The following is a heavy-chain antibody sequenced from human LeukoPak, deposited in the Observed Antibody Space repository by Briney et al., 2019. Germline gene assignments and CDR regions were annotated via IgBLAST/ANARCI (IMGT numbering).Heavy chain of an antibody. V-gene: IGHV3-7*01. CDR1: GYTFSTYW. Sequence: PGGSLRLSCAASGYTFSTYWMSWVRQAPGKGPEWVANINQAGSQKYYVDSVKGRFTISRDNAKNSLYLQMNSLRAEDTAVYYCTTDEQGDYYYGMDVWGPGTTVTVSS. CDR3: TTDEQGDYYYGMDV. CDR2: INQAGSQK. J-gene: IGHJ6*02. D-gene: IGHD3-16*01.